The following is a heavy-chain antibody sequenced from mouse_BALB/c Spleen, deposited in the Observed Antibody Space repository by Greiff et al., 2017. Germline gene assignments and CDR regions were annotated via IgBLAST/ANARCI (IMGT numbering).Heavy chain of an antibody. CDR1: GFTFSSFG. V-gene: IGHV5-17*02. CDR3: ARGRYDLAY. CDR2: ISSGSSTI. D-gene: IGHD2-14*01. J-gene: IGHJ3*01. Sequence: DVQLVESGGGLVQPGGSRKLSCAASGFTFSSFGMHWVRQAPEKGLEWVAYISSGSSTIYYADTVKGRFTISRDNPKNTLFLQMTSLRSEDTAMYYCARGRYDLAYWGQGTLVTVSA.